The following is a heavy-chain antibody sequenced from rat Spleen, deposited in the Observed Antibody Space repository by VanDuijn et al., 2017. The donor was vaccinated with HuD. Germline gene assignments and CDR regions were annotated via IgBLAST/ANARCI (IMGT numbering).Heavy chain of an antibody. CDR2: LSYDGFTT. D-gene: IGHD2-1*01. CDR3: ATYVPTYWYFDF. Sequence: EVQLVESGGGLVQPGRSLKLSCAASGFTFNNYGMAWVRQVPTKGLEWVATLSYDGFTTYYRDSVRGRFTISSDNAKSTLYLQMDSLRSEDTSTYYCATYVPTYWYFDFWGPGTMVTVSS. J-gene: IGHJ1*01. V-gene: IGHV5-29*01. CDR1: GFTFNNYG.